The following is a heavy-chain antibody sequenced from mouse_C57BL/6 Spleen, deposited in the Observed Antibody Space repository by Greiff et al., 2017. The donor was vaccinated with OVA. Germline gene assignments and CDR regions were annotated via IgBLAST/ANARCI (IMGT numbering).Heavy chain of an antibody. CDR3: ARAPHYYGSSYDWYFDV. D-gene: IGHD1-1*01. CDR2: IWSGGST. J-gene: IGHJ1*03. V-gene: IGHV2-2*01. Sequence: VKLMESGPGLVQPSQSLSITCTVSGFSLTSYGVHWVRQSPGKGLEWLGVIWSGGSTDYNAAFISRLSISKDNSKSQVFFKMNSLQADDTAIYYCARAPHYYGSSYDWYFDVWGTGTTVTVSS. CDR1: GFSLTSYG.